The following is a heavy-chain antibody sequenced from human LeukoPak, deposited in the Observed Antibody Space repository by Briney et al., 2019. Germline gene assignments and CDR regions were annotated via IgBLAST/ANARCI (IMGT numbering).Heavy chain of an antibody. CDR3: AKHGVTSLFYFDF. CDR1: GFTFSSSA. J-gene: IGHJ2*01. Sequence: GGSLRLSCAASGFTFSSSAMSWVRQAPGKGLEWVSVISESGDYTQFADSVKGRFTISGDNSKGTLYLQLNSLRAEDTAVYHCAKHGVTSLFYFDFWGRGTLVTVSS. CDR2: ISESGDYT. V-gene: IGHV3-23*01. D-gene: IGHD2-21*02.